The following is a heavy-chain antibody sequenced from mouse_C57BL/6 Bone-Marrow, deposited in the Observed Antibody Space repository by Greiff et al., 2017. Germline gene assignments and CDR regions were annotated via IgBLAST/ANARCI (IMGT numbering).Heavy chain of an antibody. Sequence: VKLMESGAELVRPGTSVKVSCKASGYAFTNYLIEWVKQRPGQGLEWIGVINPGSGGTNYNEKFKGKATLTADKSSSTAYMQLSSLTSEDSAVYFCAGGYYGSSSYYYAIDYWGQGTSVTVSS. CDR2: INPGSGGT. D-gene: IGHD1-1*01. J-gene: IGHJ4*01. V-gene: IGHV1-54*01. CDR1: GYAFTNYL. CDR3: AGGYYGSSSYYYAIDY.